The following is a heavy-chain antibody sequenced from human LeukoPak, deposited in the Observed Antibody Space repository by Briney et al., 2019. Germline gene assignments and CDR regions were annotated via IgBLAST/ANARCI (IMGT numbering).Heavy chain of an antibody. Sequence: ASVKVSCKASGYTFTSYGISWVRPAPGQGLEWMGWISAYNGNTNYAQKLQGRVTMTTDTSTSTAYMELRSLRSDDTAVYYCARDRIDDDAFDIWGQGTMVTVSS. J-gene: IGHJ3*02. D-gene: IGHD2-15*01. CDR3: ARDRIDDDAFDI. CDR1: GYTFTSYG. CDR2: ISAYNGNT. V-gene: IGHV1-18*01.